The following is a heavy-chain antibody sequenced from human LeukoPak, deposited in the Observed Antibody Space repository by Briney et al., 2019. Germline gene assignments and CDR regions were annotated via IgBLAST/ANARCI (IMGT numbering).Heavy chain of an antibody. V-gene: IGHV3-23*01. CDR1: GFTFSSYA. J-gene: IGHJ4*02. Sequence: PGGSLRLSCAASGFTFSSYAMSWVRQAPGKGLEWVSAISGSGGSTYYADSVKGRFTISRDNSKNTLYLQMNSLRAEDTAVYYCAKDPANTVTTGSFDYWGQGTLVTVSS. D-gene: IGHD4-17*01. CDR3: AKDPANTVTTGSFDY. CDR2: ISGSGGST.